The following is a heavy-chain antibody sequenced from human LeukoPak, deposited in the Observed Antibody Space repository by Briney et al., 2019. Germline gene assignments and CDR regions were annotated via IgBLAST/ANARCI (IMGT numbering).Heavy chain of an antibody. CDR3: ARDEQDFWTGVGVYMDV. V-gene: IGHV1-18*01. Sequence: ASVKVSCKASGYSFTSYGISWVRQAPGQGLEWMGWISAYNGKTDYAENLQGGVTMTTDTSTSTAYLELRSLRSDDTAVYYCARDEQDFWTGVGVYMDVWGKGTTVTVSS. D-gene: IGHD3/OR15-3a*01. CDR2: ISAYNGKT. J-gene: IGHJ6*03. CDR1: GYSFTSYG.